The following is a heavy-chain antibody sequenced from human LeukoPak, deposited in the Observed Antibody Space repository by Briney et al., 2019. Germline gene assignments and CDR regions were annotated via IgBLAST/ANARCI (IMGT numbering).Heavy chain of an antibody. V-gene: IGHV1-8*01. Sequence: ASVKVSCKASGYTFTNHDINWVRQATGQGLEWMGWVSPNSGNTVYAQKVKGRVIMTMDPSMSTAYMELSSLLSEDAAVYYCARGGPDDNYDDFDYWGQGTLVTVAS. J-gene: IGHJ4*02. CDR3: ARGGPDDNYDDFDY. CDR1: GYTFTNHD. CDR2: VSPNSGNT. D-gene: IGHD4-11*01.